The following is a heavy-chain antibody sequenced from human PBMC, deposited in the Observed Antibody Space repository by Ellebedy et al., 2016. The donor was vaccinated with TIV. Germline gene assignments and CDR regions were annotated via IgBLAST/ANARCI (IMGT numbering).Heavy chain of an antibody. J-gene: IGHJ4*02. CDR2: ISAYNGNT. V-gene: IGHV1-18*01. Sequence: AASVKVSCKTSGYTFATYGITWVRQDPGQGLEWMGWISAYNGNTEYAQKLQGRVTMTTEQSTSTAYMELRSLRSDDTAIYYCGRARGRSRDWDGRLDSWGQGTLVTVSS. CDR3: GRARGRSRDWDGRLDS. D-gene: IGHD6-19*01. CDR1: GYTFATYG.